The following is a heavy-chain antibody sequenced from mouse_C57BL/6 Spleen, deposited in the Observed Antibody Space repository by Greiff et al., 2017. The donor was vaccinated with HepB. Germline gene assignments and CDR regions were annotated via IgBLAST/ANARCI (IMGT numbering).Heavy chain of an antibody. CDR3: ASLIYQGNAMDY. V-gene: IGHV1-22*01. J-gene: IGHJ4*01. Sequence: EVKLQQSGPELVKPGASVKMSCKASGYTFTDYNMHWVKQSHGKSLEWIGYINPNNGGTSYNQKFKGKATLTVNKSSSTAYMELRSLTSEDSAVYYCASLIYQGNAMDYWGQGTSVTVSS. D-gene: IGHD2-1*01. CDR1: GYTFTDYN. CDR2: INPNNGGT.